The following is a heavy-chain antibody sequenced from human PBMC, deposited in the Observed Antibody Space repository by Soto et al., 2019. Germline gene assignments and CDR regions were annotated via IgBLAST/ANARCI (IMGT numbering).Heavy chain of an antibody. CDR2: IYYSGST. D-gene: IGHD2-15*01. V-gene: IGHV4-59*12. CDR3: FLLKRRSSRSTPS. Sequence: SETLSLTCTVSGGSISSYYWSWIRQPPGKGLEWIGYIYYSGSTNYNPSLKSRVTISVDTSRNQFSLKLSSVTAADTAVYYCFLLKRRSSRSTPSWTQRSLVTVSS. CDR1: GGSISSYY. J-gene: IGHJ5*01.